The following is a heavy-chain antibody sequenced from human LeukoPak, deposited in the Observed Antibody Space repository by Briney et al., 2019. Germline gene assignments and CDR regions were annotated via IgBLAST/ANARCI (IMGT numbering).Heavy chain of an antibody. CDR3: ARSSITIFGVLYYFDY. J-gene: IGHJ4*02. Sequence: PSETLSLTCTVSGGSISSYYWSWIRQPAGKGLEWIGRIYTSGSINYNPSLKSRVTMSVDTSKNQFSLKLSSVTAADTAVYYCARSSITIFGVLYYFDYWGQGTLVTVSS. D-gene: IGHD3-3*01. V-gene: IGHV4-4*07. CDR1: GGSISSYY. CDR2: IYTSGSI.